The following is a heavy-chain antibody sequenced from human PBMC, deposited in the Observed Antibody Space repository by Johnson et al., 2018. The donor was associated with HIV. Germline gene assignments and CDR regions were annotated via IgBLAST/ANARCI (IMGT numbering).Heavy chain of an antibody. CDR3: AKDASGSYSRAQSISDAFDI. CDR2: TSCDGRKK. J-gene: IGHJ3*02. CDR1: GFTFIKYY. D-gene: IGHD1-26*01. V-gene: IGHV3-30*04. Sequence: QVQLVESGGGVVQPGRSLRLSCAASGFTFIKYYMYWVRQAPGKGLECVAVTSCDGRKKYHADSVKGRFTVSRDNSKNTLYLQMNSLRAEDTAVYYCAKDASGSYSRAQSISDAFDIWGQGTMVTVSS.